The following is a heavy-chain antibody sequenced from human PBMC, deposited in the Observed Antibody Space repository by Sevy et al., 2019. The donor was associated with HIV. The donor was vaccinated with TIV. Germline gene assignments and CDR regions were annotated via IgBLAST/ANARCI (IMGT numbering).Heavy chain of an antibody. CDR3: ARRKDNAMDV. Sequence: KQSQILSLTCAISGDSVSSNSAAWNWIRQSPSRGLEWLGWTYYRSMWYYDYAGSVKSRISINPDASKNQFSLQLNSVTPEDTAVYYCARRKDNAMDVWGQGTTVTVSS. CDR2: TYYRSMWYY. J-gene: IGHJ6*02. D-gene: IGHD2-8*01. V-gene: IGHV6-1*01. CDR1: GDSVSSNSAA.